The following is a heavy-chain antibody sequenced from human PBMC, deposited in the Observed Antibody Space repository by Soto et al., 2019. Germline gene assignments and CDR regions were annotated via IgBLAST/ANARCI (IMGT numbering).Heavy chain of an antibody. D-gene: IGHD3-3*02. V-gene: IGHV1-69*01. Sequence: QVPLVQSGAEVKKPGSSVKVYCKASGGTFSSYAISWVRQAPGQGLEWMGGIIPIFGTANYAQKFQGRVTITADESTSTAYMELSSLRSEDTAVYYCARDLFHFWSGSHDYWGQGTLVTVSS. CDR1: GGTFSSYA. CDR2: IIPIFGTA. J-gene: IGHJ4*02. CDR3: ARDLFHFWSGSHDY.